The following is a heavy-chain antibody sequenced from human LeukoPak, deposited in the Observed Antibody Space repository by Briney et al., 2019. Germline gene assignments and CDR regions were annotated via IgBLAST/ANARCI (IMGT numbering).Heavy chain of an antibody. CDR3: AKGGWVAVSGMDS. Sequence: ASVKVSCKASGYTFTGHAMNWVRQAPGQGPEWMGYINTKTGNPTYAQGFTGRFVFSLDTSVSTAYLQISSLKPEDTGVYYCAKGGWVAVSGMDSWGQGTLVTVSS. V-gene: IGHV7-4-1*02. D-gene: IGHD6-19*01. J-gene: IGHJ4*02. CDR1: GYTFTGHA. CDR2: INTKTGNP.